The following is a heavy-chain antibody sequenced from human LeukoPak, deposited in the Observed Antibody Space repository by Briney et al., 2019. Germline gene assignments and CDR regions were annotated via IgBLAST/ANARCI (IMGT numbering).Heavy chain of an antibody. CDR3: AKGAAAPIDY. Sequence: GGSLRLSCAASGFTFSNYAMTWVRQAPGKGLEWVSGISGSGSSTYYADSVKGRFTLSRDYPKNTLYLQMNSLRAEDTAVYYCAKGAAAPIDYWGQGTLVTVSS. CDR2: ISGSGSST. J-gene: IGHJ4*02. CDR1: GFTFSNYA. V-gene: IGHV3-23*01. D-gene: IGHD2-2*01.